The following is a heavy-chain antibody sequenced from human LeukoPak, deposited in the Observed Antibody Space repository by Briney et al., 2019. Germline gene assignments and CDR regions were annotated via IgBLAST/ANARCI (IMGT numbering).Heavy chain of an antibody. Sequence: GGSLRLSCAASGFTFSSYWMHWVRQAPGKGLVWVSRINSDGSSTSYADSVKGRFTISRDNAKNTLYLQMNSLRAEDTAVYYCAREGLVRWFDPWGQGTLVTVSS. V-gene: IGHV3-74*01. D-gene: IGHD6-19*01. J-gene: IGHJ5*02. CDR3: AREGLVRWFDP. CDR1: GFTFSSYW. CDR2: INSDGSST.